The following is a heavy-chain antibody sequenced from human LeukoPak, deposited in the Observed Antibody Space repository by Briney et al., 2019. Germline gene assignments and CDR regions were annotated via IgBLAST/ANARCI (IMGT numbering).Heavy chain of an antibody. CDR2: VYHGGNT. CDR3: ARVGDSSGYENWFDP. CDR1: GSSISSDYY. J-gene: IGHJ5*02. D-gene: IGHD3-22*01. V-gene: IGHV4-38-2*01. Sequence: SETLSLTCVVSGSSISSDYYWGWIRQPPGKGLEWIVSVYHGGNTYYNPSLKSRVSMSLDTSKNQFSLKLSSVTAADTAVYYCARVGDSSGYENWFDPWGQGTLVTVSS.